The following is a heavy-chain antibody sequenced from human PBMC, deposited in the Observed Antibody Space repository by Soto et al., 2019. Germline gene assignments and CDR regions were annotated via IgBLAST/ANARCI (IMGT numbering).Heavy chain of an antibody. D-gene: IGHD3-22*01. V-gene: IGHV3-23*01. Sequence: GGSLRLSCAASGFTFSSCGMSWVRPAPGKRLEWVSAISGSGGSTYYTNSVKGRFTISRDNSKNTLYLQMNSLRAEDTAVYYCAKELEYYYDSSPPDYWGQGTLVTVSS. J-gene: IGHJ4*02. CDR1: GFTFSSCG. CDR3: AKELEYYYDSSPPDY. CDR2: ISGSGGST.